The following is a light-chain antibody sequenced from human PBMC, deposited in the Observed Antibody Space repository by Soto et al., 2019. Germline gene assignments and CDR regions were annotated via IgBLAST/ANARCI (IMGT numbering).Light chain of an antibody. CDR1: QTISSW. V-gene: IGKV1-5*03. CDR3: QHYNSYSEA. J-gene: IGKJ1*01. Sequence: DIQMTQSPSTLSGSVGDRVTITCRASQTISSWLAWYKQKPGKAPKIMIYKASTLKSGVPSRFSGSGSGTEFTLTISSLQPDDFETYYCQHYNSYSEAFGQGTKVDIK. CDR2: KAS.